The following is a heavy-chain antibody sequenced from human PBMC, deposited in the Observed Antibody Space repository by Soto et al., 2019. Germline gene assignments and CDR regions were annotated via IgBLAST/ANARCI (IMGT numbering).Heavy chain of an antibody. CDR2: IKSKTDGGAT. J-gene: IGHJ3*02. Sequence: GGSLRLSCAASGFIFSNACMSWVRQAPGKGLEWVGRIKSKTDGGATDYAAPVRGRFTISRDDSKSIAYLQMNSLKTEDTAVYYCTKRYFAGLDAFDIWGQGTMVTVS. CDR3: TKRYFAGLDAFDI. CDR1: GFIFSNAC. D-gene: IGHD3-9*01. V-gene: IGHV3-15*01.